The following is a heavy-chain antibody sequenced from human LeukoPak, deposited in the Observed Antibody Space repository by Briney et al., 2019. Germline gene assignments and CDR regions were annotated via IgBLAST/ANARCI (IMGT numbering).Heavy chain of an antibody. CDR3: ARDSALGL. D-gene: IGHD3-10*01. V-gene: IGHV4-59*01. CDR2: IYYSGST. CDR1: GGSISSXY. Sequence: PSETLSLTCTVSGGSISSXYXSWIRQPPGKGLEWIGYIYYSGSTNYNPSLKSRVTISVDTSKNQFSLKLSSVTAADTAVYYCARDSALGLWGQGTLVTVSS. J-gene: IGHJ5*02.